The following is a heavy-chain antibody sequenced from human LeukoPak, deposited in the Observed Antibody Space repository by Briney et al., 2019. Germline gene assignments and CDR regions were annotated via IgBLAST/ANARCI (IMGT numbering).Heavy chain of an antibody. CDR2: ISYDGSNK. CDR3: ARESGSWDYYYGMDV. Sequence: GGSLRLSCAASGFTFSSYAMHWVRQAPGKGLEWVSVISYDGSNKYYADSVKGRFTISRDNSKNTLYLQMNSLRAEDTAVYYCARESGSWDYYYGMDVWGQGTTVTVSS. CDR1: GFTFSSYA. V-gene: IGHV3-30-3*01. J-gene: IGHJ6*02. D-gene: IGHD3-16*01.